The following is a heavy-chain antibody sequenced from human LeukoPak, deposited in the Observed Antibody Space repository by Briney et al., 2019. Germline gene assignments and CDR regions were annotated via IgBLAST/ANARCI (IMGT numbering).Heavy chain of an antibody. D-gene: IGHD3-10*01. CDR2: IRSDRSSK. Sequence: HPGGSLRLSCAASGFTFSSYGMHWVRQAPGKGLEWVAFIRSDRSSKFYADSVKGRFTISRDNSKNTLYLQMNSLRAEDTAVYYCAKELLDQPNWFDPWGQGTLVTVSS. J-gene: IGHJ5*02. CDR1: GFTFSSYG. CDR3: AKELLDQPNWFDP. V-gene: IGHV3-30*02.